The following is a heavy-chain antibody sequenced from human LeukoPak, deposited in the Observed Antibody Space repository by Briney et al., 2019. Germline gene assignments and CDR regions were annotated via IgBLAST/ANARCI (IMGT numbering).Heavy chain of an antibody. CDR1: GGYFSGYY. CDR3: ATSGWNGGGGFDP. CDR2: VSHSGTT. V-gene: IGHV4-34*01. Sequence: SETLPLTCDVCGGYFSGYYWSWIGQPTGKGLEWIGEVSHSGTTNYNPSLKSRVSMSIGASSAQFSLIMTSVTAADTAVYYCATSGWNGGGGFDPWGQGTLVIVSS. J-gene: IGHJ5*02. D-gene: IGHD3-16*01.